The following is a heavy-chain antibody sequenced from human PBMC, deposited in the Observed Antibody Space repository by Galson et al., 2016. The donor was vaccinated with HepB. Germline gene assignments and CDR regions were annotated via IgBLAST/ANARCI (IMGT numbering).Heavy chain of an antibody. CDR2: ISPYNGNR. CDR1: GYTLTDYG. J-gene: IGHJ4*02. V-gene: IGHV1-18*01. Sequence: SVKVSCKASGYTLTDYGLGWVRQAPGQGLEWMGWISPYNGNRNYAQKVQGRVTMTTDTSTNTAYMELRSLRSDDTAVYYCARVGSDYFYYFDYWGQGTLVTVSS. CDR3: ARVGSDYFYYFDY. D-gene: IGHD3-10*01.